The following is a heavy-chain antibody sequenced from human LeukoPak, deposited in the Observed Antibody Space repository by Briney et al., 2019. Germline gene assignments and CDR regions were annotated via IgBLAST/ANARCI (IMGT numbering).Heavy chain of an antibody. CDR3: ARDAPFRWIDP. V-gene: IGHV4-61*02. CDR2: IYTSGST. CDR1: GGSISSGSYY. J-gene: IGHJ5*02. Sequence: SETLSLTCTVSGGSISSGSYYWSWIRQPAGKGLEWIGRIYTSGSTNYNPSLKSRVTISVDTSKNQFSLKLSSVTAADTAVYYCARDAPFRWIDPWGQGTLVTVSS.